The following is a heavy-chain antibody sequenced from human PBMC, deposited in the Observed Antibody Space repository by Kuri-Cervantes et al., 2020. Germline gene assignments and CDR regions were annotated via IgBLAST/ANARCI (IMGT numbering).Heavy chain of an antibody. Sequence: GESLKISCAASGFTFSSYAMHWVRQAPGKGLEWVAVISYDGSNKYYADSVKGRFTISRDNSKNTLYLQMNSLRAEDTAVYYCARDAEGPCGGDCYTPQRGYYGMDVWGQGTTVTVSS. J-gene: IGHJ6*02. V-gene: IGHV3-30*04. D-gene: IGHD2-21*02. CDR1: GFTFSSYA. CDR2: ISYDGSNK. CDR3: ARDAEGPCGGDCYTPQRGYYGMDV.